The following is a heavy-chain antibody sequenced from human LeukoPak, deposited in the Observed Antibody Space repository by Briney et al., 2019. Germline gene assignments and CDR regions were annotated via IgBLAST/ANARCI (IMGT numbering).Heavy chain of an antibody. Sequence: GASVKVSCKASGYTFTGYYMHWVRQAPGQGLEWMGWINPNSGGTNYAQKFQGRVTMTRDTSISTAYMELSRLRSDDTAVYYCARSRYFDWLLEDYWGQGTLVTVSP. CDR1: GYTFTGYY. J-gene: IGHJ4*02. CDR2: INPNSGGT. CDR3: ARSRYFDWLLEDY. D-gene: IGHD3-9*01. V-gene: IGHV1-2*02.